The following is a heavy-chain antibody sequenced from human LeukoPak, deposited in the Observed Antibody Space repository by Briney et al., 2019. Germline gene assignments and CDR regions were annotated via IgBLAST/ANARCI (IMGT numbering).Heavy chain of an antibody. CDR1: GFTFDDYA. D-gene: IGHD3-10*01. CDR2: IGWHSEII. V-gene: IGHV3-9*01. CDR3: ARGNGIRRGSFDY. Sequence: GGSLRLSCAASGFTFDDYAMHWVRQAPGKGLDWVSGIGWHSEIIGYADSVKGRFTISRDNSKNTLYLQMNSLRAEDTAVYYRARGNGIRRGSFDYWGQGTLVTVSS. J-gene: IGHJ4*02.